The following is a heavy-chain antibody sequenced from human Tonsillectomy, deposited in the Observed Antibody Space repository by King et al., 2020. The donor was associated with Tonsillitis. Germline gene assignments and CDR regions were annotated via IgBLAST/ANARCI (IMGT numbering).Heavy chain of an antibody. V-gene: IGHV1-18*04. J-gene: IGHJ4*02. CDR1: GYTFTSYG. D-gene: IGHD4-17*01. CDR3: AGDSHDYGAYFGADY. Sequence: VQLVESGGEVKKPGASVKVSCTASGYTFTSYGISWVRQAPGQGLEWMGWISTYNGNTNYAQKLQGRVTMTTDTSTSTAYMELRSLRFDDTAVYYCAGDSHDYGAYFGADYWGQGTLVTVSS. CDR2: ISTYNGNT.